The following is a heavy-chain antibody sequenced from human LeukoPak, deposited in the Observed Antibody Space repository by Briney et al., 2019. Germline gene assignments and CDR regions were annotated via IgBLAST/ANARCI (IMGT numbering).Heavy chain of an antibody. CDR1: GYIFTGYY. CDR2: INPNSGGT. D-gene: IGHD3-10*01. CDR3: AAWPSGGQGFDC. V-gene: IGHV1-2*02. J-gene: IGHJ4*02. Sequence: RASVKVSCKASGYIFTGYYMHWVRQAPGQALEWMGWINPNSGGTNYAQKFQGRVTMTRDTSISTAYMELSRLGSDDTAVYYCAAWPSGGQGFDCWGQGTLVTVSS.